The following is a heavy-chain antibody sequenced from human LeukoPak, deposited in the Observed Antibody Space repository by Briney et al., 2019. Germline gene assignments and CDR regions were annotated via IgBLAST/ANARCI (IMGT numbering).Heavy chain of an antibody. CDR3: ARDRGYCSGGSCGLGY. CDR2: IYYSGGT. D-gene: IGHD2-15*01. Sequence: PSETLSLTCTVSGGSISSGDYYWSWIRQPPGKGLEWIGYIYYSGGTYYNPSLKSRVTISVDTSKNQFSLKLSSVTAADTAVYYCARDRGYCSGGSCGLGYWGQGTLVTVSS. CDR1: GGSISSGDYY. V-gene: IGHV4-30-4*01. J-gene: IGHJ4*02.